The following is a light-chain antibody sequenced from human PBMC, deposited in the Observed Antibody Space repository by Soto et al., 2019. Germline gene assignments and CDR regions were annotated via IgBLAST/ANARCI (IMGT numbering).Light chain of an antibody. CDR3: QQYNVWPFT. Sequence: EIVMTQSPATLSVSPGERATLSCRASQSVGSNLAWYQQKPGQTPKLLIYVASTRATGSPARFSGSGSGTEFTLTISSLQSEDFAVYYCQQYNVWPFTFGGGTKVEFK. J-gene: IGKJ4*01. CDR2: VAS. V-gene: IGKV3-15*01. CDR1: QSVGSN.